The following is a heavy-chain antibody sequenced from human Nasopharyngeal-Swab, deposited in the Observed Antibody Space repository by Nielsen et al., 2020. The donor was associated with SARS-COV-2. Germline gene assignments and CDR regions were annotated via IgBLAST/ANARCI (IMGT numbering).Heavy chain of an antibody. V-gene: IGHV1-46*01. CDR3: ARGAGGYQTYNWFDP. Sequence: ASVKVSCKASGYTFTSYGISWVRQAPGQGLEWMGIINPSGGSTSYAQKFQGRVTMTRDTSTSTVYMELSSLRSEDTAVYYCARGAGGYQTYNWFDPWGQGTLVTVSS. D-gene: IGHD5-12*01. CDR2: INPSGGST. CDR1: GYTFTSYG. J-gene: IGHJ5*02.